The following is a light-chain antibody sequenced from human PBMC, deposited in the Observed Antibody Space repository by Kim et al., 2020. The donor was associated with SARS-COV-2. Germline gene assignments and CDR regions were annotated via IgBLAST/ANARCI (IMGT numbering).Light chain of an antibody. V-gene: IGLV1-44*01. J-gene: IGLJ6*01. CDR3: SAWDDSMSVQL. Sequence: ELTQPPSVSGTPGQRVTISCSGRSSNIGGNTVNWYRQVPETAPTLLIHNNNQRPSGVPDRFSGSKSGTFVYLAISGLLAEDVGYYYCSAWDDSMSVQLFGGGTEVTVL. CDR2: NNN. CDR1: SSNIGGNT.